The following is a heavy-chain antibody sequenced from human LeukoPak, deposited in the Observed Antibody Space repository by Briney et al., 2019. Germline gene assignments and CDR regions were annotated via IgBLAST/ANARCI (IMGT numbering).Heavy chain of an antibody. J-gene: IGHJ5*02. V-gene: IGHV4-4*08. CDR2: LYTSGST. Sequence: SETLSLTCTASGDSISTYSWNWLRQPPGRGLEWIGSLYTSGSTHYNPSLKSRVTISVDTSKNQFSLRLSSMTAADTAVYYCARRRVEMSTIMEGNWLDPWGQGTLVTVSS. CDR1: GDSISTYS. CDR3: ARRRVEMSTIMEGNWLDP. D-gene: IGHD5-24*01.